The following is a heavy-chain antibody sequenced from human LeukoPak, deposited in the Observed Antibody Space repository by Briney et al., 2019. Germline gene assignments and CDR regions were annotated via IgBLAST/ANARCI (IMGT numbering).Heavy chain of an antibody. CDR2: IYYSGTT. Sequence: SETLSLTCTVSGGFISSFYCSWIRQPRGKGLEWIGYIYYSGTTNYNPSLKSRVTISSDTSKNQFSLRLSSVTAVDTAVYYCARGTVDTVIDNWGQGTLVTVSS. D-gene: IGHD5-18*01. V-gene: IGHV4-59*08. J-gene: IGHJ4*02. CDR1: GGFISSFY. CDR3: ARGTVDTVIDN.